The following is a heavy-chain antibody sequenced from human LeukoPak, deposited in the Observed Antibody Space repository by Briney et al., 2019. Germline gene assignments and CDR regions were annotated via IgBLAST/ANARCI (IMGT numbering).Heavy chain of an antibody. D-gene: IGHD4-17*01. CDR2: IYYSGST. J-gene: IGHJ4*02. V-gene: IGHV4-39*01. CDR1: GGSISSSSYY. CDR3: ARRSDRDYGDYGAFIY. Sequence: PSETLSLTCTVSGGSISSSSYYWGWIRQPPGKGLEWIGSIYYSGSTYYNPSLKSRVTISVDTSKNQFSLKLSSVTAADTAVYYCARRSDRDYGDYGAFIYWRQGTLVTVSS.